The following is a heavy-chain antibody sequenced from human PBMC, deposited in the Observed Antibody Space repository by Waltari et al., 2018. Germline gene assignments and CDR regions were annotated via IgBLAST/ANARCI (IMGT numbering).Heavy chain of an antibody. V-gene: IGHV3-23*01. Sequence: EVQLLESGGGLVQPGGSLRLSCAASGFTFSYYAMSWVRQAPGKGLEWVSIVSAVGSDTYYADSRKGRFTISRDNSKNTLFLQMNSLRDDDTAVYYCAKGRIGVGAFDFDYWGQGTLVTVSS. CDR1: GFTFSYYA. J-gene: IGHJ4*02. CDR2: VSAVGSDT. CDR3: AKGRIGVGAFDFDY. D-gene: IGHD1-26*01.